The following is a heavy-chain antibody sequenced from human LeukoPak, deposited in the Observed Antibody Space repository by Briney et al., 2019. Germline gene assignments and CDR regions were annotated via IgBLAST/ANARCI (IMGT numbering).Heavy chain of an antibody. J-gene: IGHJ4*02. CDR1: GFTFSSYA. Sequence: PGGSLRLSCAASGFTFSSYAMSWVRQAPGKGLEWVSAISGSGGGTYYADSVKGRFTISRDNSKNTLYLQMNNLRAEDTAVYYCAPRVVGSAPFDYWGQGTLVTVSS. D-gene: IGHD2-15*01. CDR3: APRVVGSAPFDY. CDR2: ISGSGGGT. V-gene: IGHV3-23*01.